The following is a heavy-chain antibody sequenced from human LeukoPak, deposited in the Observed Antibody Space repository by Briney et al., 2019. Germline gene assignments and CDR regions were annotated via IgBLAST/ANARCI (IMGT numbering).Heavy chain of an antibody. CDR2: ISGSGGST. CDR1: GFTFSSYA. V-gene: IGHV3-23*01. Sequence: GGSLRLSCAASGFTFSSYAMSWVRQAPGKGLEWVSAISGSGGSTYYADSVKGRFTISRDNSKNTLYLQMNSLRAEDTAVYYCAKGGYDLLTGLTFPFDYWGQGTLVTVSS. D-gene: IGHD3-9*01. J-gene: IGHJ4*02. CDR3: AKGGYDLLTGLTFPFDY.